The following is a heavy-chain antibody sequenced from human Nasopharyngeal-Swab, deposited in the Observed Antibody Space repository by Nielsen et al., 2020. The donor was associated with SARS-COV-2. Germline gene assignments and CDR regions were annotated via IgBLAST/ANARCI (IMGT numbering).Heavy chain of an antibody. CDR1: GGTFSSYA. J-gene: IGHJ4*02. CDR2: IIPIFGTA. Sequence: SVKVSCRASGGTFSSYAISWVRQAPGQGLEWMGGIIPIFGTANYAQKFQGRVTITADESTSTAYMELSSLRSEDTAVYYCVYGSGSYYNLYYWGQGTLVTVSS. CDR3: VYGSGSYYNLYY. V-gene: IGHV1-69*13. D-gene: IGHD3-10*01.